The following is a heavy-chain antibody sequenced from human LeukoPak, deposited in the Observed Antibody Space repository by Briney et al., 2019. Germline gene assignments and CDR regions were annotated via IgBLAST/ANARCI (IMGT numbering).Heavy chain of an antibody. CDR3: ARGYGDSAY. Sequence: PGESLRLSCAASGFTFSAYWMTWVRQAPGKGLAWVANIIEGGDLKYYVDSVKGRFTISRDNAKNSLDLQMNSLRDEDTAVYYCARGYGDSAYWGQGILVTISS. CDR2: IIEGGDLK. J-gene: IGHJ4*02. D-gene: IGHD4-17*01. CDR1: GFTFSAYW. V-gene: IGHV3-7*01.